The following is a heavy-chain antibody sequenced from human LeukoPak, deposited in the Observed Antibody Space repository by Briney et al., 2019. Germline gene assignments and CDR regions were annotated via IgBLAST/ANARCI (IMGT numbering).Heavy chain of an antibody. V-gene: IGHV3-7*01. J-gene: IGHJ4*02. CDR3: ARDGPATDTDLDC. CDR2: IKGDGSEK. D-gene: IGHD6-13*01. CDR1: GFSFSSHW. Sequence: PGGSLRLSCAASGFSFSSHWMNWVRQAPGKGLQWVATIKGDGSEKFYVDSVKGRFTISRDNAKNSLYLQMNILRAEDTAVYYCARDGPATDTDLDCCGQGTLVIVSS.